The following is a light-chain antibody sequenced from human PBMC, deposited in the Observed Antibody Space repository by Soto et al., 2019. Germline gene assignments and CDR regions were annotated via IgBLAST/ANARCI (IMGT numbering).Light chain of an antibody. J-gene: IGKJ3*01. Sequence: IVMTQSPATLSVSPGERATLSCRASQSVASNLAWYQQRLGQAPRLLVYGASTRATGIPARFSGSGSGTEFTLTISSVQSEDFAVYYCQYYNKWPVFTFGPGTRVDIK. CDR2: GAS. V-gene: IGKV3-15*01. CDR3: QYYNKWPVFT. CDR1: QSVASN.